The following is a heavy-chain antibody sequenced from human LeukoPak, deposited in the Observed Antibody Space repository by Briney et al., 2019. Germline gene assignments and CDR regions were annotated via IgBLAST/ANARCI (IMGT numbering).Heavy chain of an antibody. D-gene: IGHD3-10*01. CDR3: ARVRSRFFDR. J-gene: IGHJ5*02. Sequence: SETLSLTCNVSGDSISGYYWSWIRQPPGKGLEWIGYIYHSGSTTYNPSLKSRATISVDKSKNQFSLKLSSVTAADTADYYCARVRSRFFDRGGQGTLVTVSS. V-gene: IGHV4-59*01. CDR1: GDSISGYY. CDR2: IYHSGST.